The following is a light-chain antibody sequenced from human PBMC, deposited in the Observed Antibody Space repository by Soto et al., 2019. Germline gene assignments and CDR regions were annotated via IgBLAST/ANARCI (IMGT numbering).Light chain of an antibody. Sequence: QSVLTQPPSVSGAPGQRVTISCTGCSSNIGAGYDVHWYQQLPGTAPKLLIYGNSNRPSRVPDRFSGSKSGTSASLAISGLQAEDEADYYCQSYDSSLSGYVFGTGTKLTVL. CDR1: SSNIGAGYD. J-gene: IGLJ1*01. CDR3: QSYDSSLSGYV. CDR2: GNS. V-gene: IGLV1-40*01.